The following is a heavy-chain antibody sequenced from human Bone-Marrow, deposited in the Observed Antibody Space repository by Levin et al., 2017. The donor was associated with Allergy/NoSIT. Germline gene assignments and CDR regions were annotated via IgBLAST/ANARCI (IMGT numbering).Heavy chain of an antibody. CDR2: INHSGRT. D-gene: IGHD4-23*01. CDR1: GGSFSDYY. V-gene: IGHV4-34*01. J-gene: IGHJ5*02. CDR3: ASGYGGDSDKNNWFDP. Sequence: GSLRLSCAVYGGSFSDYYFSWIRQTPEKGLEWIGEINHSGRTNYNPSLKSRVTISVDTSKNQFSLKVNYVTAADTAVYYCASGYGGDSDKNNWFDPWGQGTLVTVSS.